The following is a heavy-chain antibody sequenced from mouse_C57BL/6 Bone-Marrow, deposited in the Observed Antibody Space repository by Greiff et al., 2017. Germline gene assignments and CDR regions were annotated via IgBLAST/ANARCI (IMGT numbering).Heavy chain of an antibody. Sequence: QVQLQQPGAELVKPGASVKVSCKASGYTFTSYWMHWVKQRPGQGLEWIGRIHPSDSDTNYNQKFKGKATLTVDKSSSTAYMQLSSLTSEDSAVYYCAIWGGWLRVRKWVVAYWGRGTLVTVSA. CDR2: IHPSDSDT. CDR3: AIWGGWLRVRKWVVAY. V-gene: IGHV1-74*01. D-gene: IGHD3-2*02. CDR1: GYTFTSYW. J-gene: IGHJ3*01.